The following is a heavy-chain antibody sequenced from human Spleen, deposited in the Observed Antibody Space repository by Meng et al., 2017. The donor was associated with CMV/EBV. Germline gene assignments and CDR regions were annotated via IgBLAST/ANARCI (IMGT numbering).Heavy chain of an antibody. D-gene: IGHD2/OR15-2a*01. CDR2: IRYDGSNK. V-gene: IGHV3-30*02. CDR3: AKSSIILPVSPFDT. Sequence: GGSLRLSCAASGFTFSSYGMHWVRQAPGKGLEWEAFIRYDGSNKYYADSVKGRFTISRDNSKDTLYLHMTGLRAEDTAVYYCAKSSIILPVSPFDTWGQGTMVTVSS. J-gene: IGHJ3*02. CDR1: GFTFSSYG.